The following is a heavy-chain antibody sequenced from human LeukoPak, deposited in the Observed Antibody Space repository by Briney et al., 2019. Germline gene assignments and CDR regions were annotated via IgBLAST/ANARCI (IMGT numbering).Heavy chain of an antibody. V-gene: IGHV4-59*01. CDR2: IYYSGST. Sequence: SETLSLTCIVSGGSFSSYYWSWIRQPPGKGLEWIGYIYYSGSTNYNPSLMSRVTISVDTSKNQFSLKLSSVTAADTAVDYCARVPPYYYDSSGYYFDYWGQGTLVTVSS. CDR1: GGSFSSYY. J-gene: IGHJ4*02. CDR3: ARVPPYYYDSSGYYFDY. D-gene: IGHD3-22*01.